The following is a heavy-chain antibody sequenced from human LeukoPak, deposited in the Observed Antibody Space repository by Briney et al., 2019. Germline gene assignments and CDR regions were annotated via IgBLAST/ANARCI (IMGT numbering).Heavy chain of an antibody. CDR1: GFTFDDYA. Sequence: GGSLRLSCAASGFTFDDYAMHWVRQAPGKGLEWVSGISWNSGSIGYADSVKGRFTISRDSAKNSLYLQMNSLRAEDTALYYCAKDQKWELDAFDIWGQGTMVTVSS. D-gene: IGHD1-26*01. CDR2: ISWNSGSI. CDR3: AKDQKWELDAFDI. V-gene: IGHV3-9*01. J-gene: IGHJ3*02.